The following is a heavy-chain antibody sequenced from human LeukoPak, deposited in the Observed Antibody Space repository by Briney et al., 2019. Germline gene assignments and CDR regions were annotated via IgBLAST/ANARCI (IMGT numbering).Heavy chain of an antibody. Sequence: GRSLRLSCAASGFTFSSYGMHWVRQAPGKGLEWVAVISYDGSNKYYADSVKGRFTISRDNSKNTLYLQMNSLRAEDTAIYYCARALYSGAWYGGDYWGQGTLVTVSS. V-gene: IGHV3-30*03. J-gene: IGHJ4*02. CDR2: ISYDGSNK. CDR1: GFTFSSYG. CDR3: ARALYSGAWYGGDY. D-gene: IGHD5-12*01.